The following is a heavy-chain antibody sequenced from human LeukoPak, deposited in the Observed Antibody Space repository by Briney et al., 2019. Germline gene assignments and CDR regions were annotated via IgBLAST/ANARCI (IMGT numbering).Heavy chain of an antibody. CDR2: INWNGGST. V-gene: IGHV3-20*04. D-gene: IGHD2-21*02. Sequence: GGSLRLSCAASGFTFDDYGMSWVRQAPGKGLEWVSGINWNGGSTGYADSVKGRFTISRDNAKNSLYLQMNNLRAEDTALYYCARDGPAYCGGDCYSGYWGQGTLVTVS. CDR1: GFTFDDYG. J-gene: IGHJ4*02. CDR3: ARDGPAYCGGDCYSGY.